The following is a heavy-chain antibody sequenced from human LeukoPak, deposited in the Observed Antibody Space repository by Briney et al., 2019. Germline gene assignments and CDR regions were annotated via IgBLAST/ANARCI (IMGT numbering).Heavy chain of an antibody. CDR2: IYSGGST. Sequence: GGSLRLSCAASGFTVSSNYMSWVRQAPGKGLEWVSVIYSGGSTYYAVSVKGRFTISRDNSKNTLYLQMNSLRAEDTAVYYCARQTTVILGWFDPWGQGTLVTVSS. D-gene: IGHD4-17*01. J-gene: IGHJ5*02. CDR3: ARQTTVILGWFDP. CDR1: GFTVSSNY. V-gene: IGHV3-66*04.